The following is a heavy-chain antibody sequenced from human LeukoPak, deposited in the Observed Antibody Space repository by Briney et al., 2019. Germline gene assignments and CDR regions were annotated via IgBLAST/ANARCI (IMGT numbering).Heavy chain of an antibody. CDR1: GGSFSDFY. J-gene: IGHJ6*03. Sequence: SETLSLTCAVYGGSFSDFYCTWIRQPPGKGLEWIGEINHSGNTKYNPSLKSRVTILLDTSKNQFSLKVRSVTAADTAVYYCATTGGVITLDGYHYYIDVWGKGTTVTVSS. D-gene: IGHD3-10*01. V-gene: IGHV4-34*01. CDR3: ATTGGVITLDGYHYYIDV. CDR2: INHSGNT.